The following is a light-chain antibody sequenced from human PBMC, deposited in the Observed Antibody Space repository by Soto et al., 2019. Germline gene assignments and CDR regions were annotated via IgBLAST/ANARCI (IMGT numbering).Light chain of an antibody. CDR3: KKYASPLLS. Sequence: SACVGDEVTFTCRASQDIGNSLAWYQQKPGKPIQLLIYGASTLHSGVPSRFSGSGSGTHFTLTICSLQPPAVAPYCCKKYASPLLSFGAGTKVDIK. CDR1: QDIGNS. J-gene: IGKJ4*01. V-gene: IGKV1-27*01. CDR2: GAS.